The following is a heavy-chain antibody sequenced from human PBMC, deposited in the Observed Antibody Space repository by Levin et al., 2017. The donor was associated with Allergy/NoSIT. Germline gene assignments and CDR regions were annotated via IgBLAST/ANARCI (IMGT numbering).Heavy chain of an antibody. CDR1: GFTFSSYG. J-gene: IGHJ4*02. D-gene: IGHD4-17*01. CDR2: IWYDGSNK. V-gene: IGHV3-33*01. CDR3: ARDDDYGDYGGLSLPF. Sequence: GGSLRLSCAASGFTFSSYGMHWVRQAPGKGLEWVAVIWYDGSNKYYADSVKGRFTISRDNSKNTLYLQMNSLRAEDTAVYYCARDDDYGDYGGLSLPFWGQGTLVTVSS.